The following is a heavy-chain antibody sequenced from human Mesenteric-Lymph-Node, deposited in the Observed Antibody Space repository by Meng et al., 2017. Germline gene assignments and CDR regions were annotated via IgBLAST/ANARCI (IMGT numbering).Heavy chain of an antibody. V-gene: IGHV3-30*02. Sequence: GESLKISCAGSGFTFSSHAMHWVRQAPGKGLEWVTQIWYDGSNTYYGDSVKGRFTVSRDNSMDTVYLQMDSLRSEDTAVYYCARDRVVVVPAAKYYYYYGMDVWGQGTTVTVSS. D-gene: IGHD2-2*01. CDR2: IWYDGSNT. CDR3: ARDRVVVVPAAKYYYYYGMDV. CDR1: GFTFSSHA. J-gene: IGHJ6*02.